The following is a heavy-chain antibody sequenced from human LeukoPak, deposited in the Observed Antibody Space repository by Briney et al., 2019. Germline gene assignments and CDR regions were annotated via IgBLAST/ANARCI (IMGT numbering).Heavy chain of an antibody. J-gene: IGHJ4*02. D-gene: IGHD1-1*01. CDR3: AREGVGTFDY. CDR1: GFTFSSYW. CDR2: IKQDGSDK. V-gene: IGHV3-7*04. Sequence: PGGSLRLSCAASGFTFSSYWMSWIRQAPGKGLEWVANIKQDGSDKYFVDSVKGRFTISRDNPKNSLYLQMNSLRAEDTAVYYCAREGVGTFDYWGQGTLVTVSS.